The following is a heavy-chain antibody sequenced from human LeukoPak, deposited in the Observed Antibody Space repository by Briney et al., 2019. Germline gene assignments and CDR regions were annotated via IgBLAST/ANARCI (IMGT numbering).Heavy chain of an antibody. CDR2: IYYSGSI. V-gene: IGHV4-59*08. CDR1: GGSLSNYC. CDR3: ARQSRDGDYIAKLFDY. Sequence: ASETLSLTCTVSGGSLSNYCWSWIRQPPGKGLEWIGYIYYSGSINYNPSLKSRVTISVDMSKNQFSLQLSSVTAADTAVYYCARQSRDGDYIAKLFDYWGQGTLVTVSS. D-gene: IGHD4-17*01. J-gene: IGHJ4*02.